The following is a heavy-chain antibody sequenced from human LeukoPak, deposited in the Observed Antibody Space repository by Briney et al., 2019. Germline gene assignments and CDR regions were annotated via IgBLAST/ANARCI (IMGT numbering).Heavy chain of an antibody. D-gene: IGHD2-15*01. CDR2: ISSSSSYI. CDR1: GFTFSSYS. J-gene: IGHJ3*02. Sequence: GGSLRLSCAASGFTFSSYSVNWVRQAPGKGLEWVSSISSSSSYIYYADSVKGRFTISRDNAKNSLYLQMNSLSAEDTAVYYCARARPTPGAFDIWGQGTMVTVSS. CDR3: ARARPTPGAFDI. V-gene: IGHV3-21*01.